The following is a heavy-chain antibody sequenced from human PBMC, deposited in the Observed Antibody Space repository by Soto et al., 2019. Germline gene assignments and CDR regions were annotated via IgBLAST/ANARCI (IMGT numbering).Heavy chain of an antibody. CDR2: IGTAGDS. J-gene: IGHJ3*02. Sequence: GGSLRLSCAASGFTFSSYDMHWVRQATGKGLEWVSAIGTAGDSYYPGSVKGRFTISRENAKNSLYLQMNSLRAGDTAVYYCARGGRNAAAGAFDIWGQGTMVTV. D-gene: IGHD6-13*01. V-gene: IGHV3-13*01. CDR1: GFTFSSYD. CDR3: ARGGRNAAAGAFDI.